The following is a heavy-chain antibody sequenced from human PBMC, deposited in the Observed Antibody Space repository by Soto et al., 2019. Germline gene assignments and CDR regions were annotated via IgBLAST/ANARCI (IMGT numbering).Heavy chain of an antibody. V-gene: IGHV4-39*01. CDR1: GGSISSSIYY. J-gene: IGHJ5*02. Sequence: PSETLSLTCTVSGGSISSSIYYWGWIRQPPGKGLEWIGSIYYSGSTYYNPSLKSRVTISVDTSKNQFSLKLSSVTAADTAVYYCARHGVEDIVVVPAAPPRWFDPWGQGTLVTVSS. D-gene: IGHD2-2*01. CDR2: IYYSGST. CDR3: ARHGVEDIVVVPAAPPRWFDP.